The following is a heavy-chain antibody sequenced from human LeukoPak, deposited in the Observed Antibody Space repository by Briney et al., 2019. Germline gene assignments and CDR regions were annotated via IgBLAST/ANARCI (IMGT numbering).Heavy chain of an antibody. CDR2: ITGTGGK. J-gene: IGHJ6*02. CDR3: AKDIVVVVAATQPDYYYGMDV. D-gene: IGHD2-15*01. CDR1: GFTLTNHG. V-gene: IGHV3-23*01. Sequence: PGGSLRLSCAVSGFTLTNHGVSWVRQAPGKGLEWVSIITGTGGKYFADSVKGRFTISRDNSKNTLYLQMNSLRAEDTAVYYCAKDIVVVVAATQPDYYYGMDVWGQGTTVTVSS.